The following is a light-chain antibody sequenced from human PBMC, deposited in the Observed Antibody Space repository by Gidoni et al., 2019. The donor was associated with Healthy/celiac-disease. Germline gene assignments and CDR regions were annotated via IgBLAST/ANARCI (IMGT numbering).Light chain of an antibody. J-gene: IGKJ4*01. CDR2: AAS. CDR1: QSISSY. Sequence: DIQMTQSPSSLSASVGDRVTITCRASQSISSYLNWYQQKPGKAPKLLIYAASSLQSGVPSRFSVSGSGTDFTLTISSLQPEDFATYYCPQSYSTPLTFXCXTKVEIK. V-gene: IGKV1-39*01. CDR3: PQSYSTPLT.